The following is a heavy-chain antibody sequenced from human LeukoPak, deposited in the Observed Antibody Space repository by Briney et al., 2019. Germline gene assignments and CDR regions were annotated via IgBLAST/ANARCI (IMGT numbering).Heavy chain of an antibody. Sequence: GGSLRLSCAASGFSFRSYEMNWVRQAPGKGLEWVSYISSSGSIIHYADSVKGRFTISRDNAKNSLYLQMNSLRDEDTAVYYCARASKRYGSGRNDYWGQGTLVTVSS. CDR1: GFSFRSYE. D-gene: IGHD3-10*01. CDR3: ARASKRYGSGRNDY. V-gene: IGHV3-48*02. CDR2: ISSSGSII. J-gene: IGHJ4*02.